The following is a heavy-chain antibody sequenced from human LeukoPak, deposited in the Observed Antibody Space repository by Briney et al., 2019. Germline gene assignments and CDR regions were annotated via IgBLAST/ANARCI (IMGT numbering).Heavy chain of an antibody. CDR3: ARDRSSSWYPVAFDI. CDR2: IYYSGST. Sequence: PSETLSLTCTVSGGSISSGDYYWSWIRQPPGKGLEWIGYIYYSGSTYYNPSLKSRVTIPVDTSKNQFSLKLSSVTAADTAVYYCARDRSSSWYPVAFDIWGQGTMVTVSS. V-gene: IGHV4-30-4*01. J-gene: IGHJ3*02. CDR1: GGSISSGDYY. D-gene: IGHD6-13*01.